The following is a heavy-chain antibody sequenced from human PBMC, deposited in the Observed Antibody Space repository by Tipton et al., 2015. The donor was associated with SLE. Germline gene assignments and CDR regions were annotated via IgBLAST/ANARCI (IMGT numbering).Heavy chain of an antibody. V-gene: IGHV3-48*03. Sequence: VQSGGSLRLSCAASGFSFNTFDMNWVRQAPGRGLEWVSSITSRGSTMYYADSVEGRFAISRDNAKNSLYLQMNSLRAEDTAVYYCVRDFPVQGLFDYWGQGTLVIVSS. CDR3: VRDFPVQGLFDY. CDR2: ITSRGSTM. CDR1: GFSFNTFD. D-gene: IGHD3-10*01. J-gene: IGHJ4*02.